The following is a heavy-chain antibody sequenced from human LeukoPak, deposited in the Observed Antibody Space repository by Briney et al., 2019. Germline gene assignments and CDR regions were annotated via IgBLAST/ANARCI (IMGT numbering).Heavy chain of an antibody. D-gene: IGHD4-23*01. CDR2: ISSTSSYI. J-gene: IGHJ3*02. CDR1: GFTFSSFS. Sequence: GGSLRLSCAASGFTFSSFSMNWVRQAPGKGLEWVSSISSTSSYIYYADSVKGRFTISRDNSKNTLYLQMNSLRAEDTAVYYCARDLGLLHAFDIWGQGTMVTVSS. CDR3: ARDLGLLHAFDI. V-gene: IGHV3-21*01.